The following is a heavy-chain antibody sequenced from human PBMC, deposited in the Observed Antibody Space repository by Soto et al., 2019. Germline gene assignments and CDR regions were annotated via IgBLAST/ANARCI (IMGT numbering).Heavy chain of an antibody. CDR1: GFTFSGYA. V-gene: IGHV3-23*01. Sequence: GGSXRLSCVASGFTFSGYAMSWVRQAPGKGLEWVSAISGSGGSTYYADSVKGRFTISRDNSKNTLYLQMNSLRAEDTAVYYCAKSPGMYYYDSSGYYHYDYWGQGTLVTLSS. CDR2: ISGSGGST. J-gene: IGHJ4*02. D-gene: IGHD3-22*01. CDR3: AKSPGMYYYDSSGYYHYDY.